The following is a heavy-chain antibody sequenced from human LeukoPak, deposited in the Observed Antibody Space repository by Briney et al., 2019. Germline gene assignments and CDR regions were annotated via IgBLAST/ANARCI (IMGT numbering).Heavy chain of an antibody. CDR1: GGSISSYY. CDR3: ARCRGSCYSGWLDP. D-gene: IGHD2-15*01. Sequence: SETLSLTCTVSGGSISSYYWSWIRQPPGKGLEWIGYIYYSGSTNYNPSLKSRVTISVDTSKNQFSLKLSSVTAADTAVYYCARCRGSCYSGWLDPWGQGTLVTVSS. J-gene: IGHJ5*02. CDR2: IYYSGST. V-gene: IGHV4-59*01.